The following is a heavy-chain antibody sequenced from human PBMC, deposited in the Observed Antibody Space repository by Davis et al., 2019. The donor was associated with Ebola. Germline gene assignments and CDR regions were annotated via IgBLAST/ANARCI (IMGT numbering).Heavy chain of an antibody. J-gene: IGHJ6*02. CDR3: AREGYCSGGSCYWDYYYYGMDV. V-gene: IGHV1-69*04. Sequence: SVKVSCKASGGTFSSYAISWVRQAPGQGLEWMGRIIPILGIANYAQKFQGRVTITADKSTSTAYMELRSLRSDDTAVYYCAREGYCSGGSCYWDYYYYGMDVWGQGTTVTVSS. CDR2: IIPILGIA. D-gene: IGHD2-15*01. CDR1: GGTFSSYA.